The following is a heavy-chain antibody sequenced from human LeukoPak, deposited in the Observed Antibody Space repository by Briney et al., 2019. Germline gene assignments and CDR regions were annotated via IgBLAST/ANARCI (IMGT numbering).Heavy chain of an antibody. CDR1: GGSISSGDYY. Sequence: SQTLSLTCTVSGGSISSGDYYWSWIRQPPGKGLEWIGYIYYSGSTYYNPSLKSRVTISVDTSKNQFSLKLSSVTAADTAVYYCARHRGLGYCSTTSCYHLDWFDPWGQGTLVTVSS. J-gene: IGHJ5*02. D-gene: IGHD2-2*01. CDR3: ARHRGLGYCSTTSCYHLDWFDP. CDR2: IYYSGST. V-gene: IGHV4-30-4*01.